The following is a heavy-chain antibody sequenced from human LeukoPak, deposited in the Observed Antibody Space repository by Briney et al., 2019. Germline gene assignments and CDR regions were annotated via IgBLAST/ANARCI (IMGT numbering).Heavy chain of an antibody. D-gene: IGHD3-22*01. Sequence: GGSLRLSCAVSGFTFSNYAMSWVRQAPGKGLEWVSHISGSGGSTYYADSVKGRFTITRDNSKNTLYLQVNSLRADDTAVYYCAKGFYYDSSAYFDYWGQGTLVTVSS. CDR1: GFTFSNYA. CDR3: AKGFYYDSSAYFDY. V-gene: IGHV3-23*01. J-gene: IGHJ4*02. CDR2: ISGSGGST.